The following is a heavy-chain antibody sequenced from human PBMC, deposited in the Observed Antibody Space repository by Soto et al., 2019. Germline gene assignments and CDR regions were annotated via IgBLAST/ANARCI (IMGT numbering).Heavy chain of an antibody. D-gene: IGHD3-3*01. CDR2: ISHSGNT. CDR1: GDSVSNYF. CDR3: AREWRFLGGYYYGLDV. V-gene: IGHV4-59*02. J-gene: IGHJ6*02. Sequence: QVQLQESGPGLVKPSETLSLTCSVSGDSVSNYFWNWVRQPSGKGLEWIGYISHSGNTDYNPSLKSRITMSLDTSKNQFSLRLTSVTSADTAVYYCAREWRFLGGYYYGLDVWGQGTTVTVSS.